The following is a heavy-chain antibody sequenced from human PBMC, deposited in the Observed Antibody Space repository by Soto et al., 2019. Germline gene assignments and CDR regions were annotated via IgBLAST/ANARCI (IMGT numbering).Heavy chain of an antibody. CDR3: ARDRAIFGVVYYGMDV. CDR2: INPSGGST. V-gene: IGHV1-46*01. J-gene: IGHJ6*02. D-gene: IGHD3-3*01. Sequence: VASVKVSCKASGYTFTSYYMHWVRQAPGQGLEWMGIINPSGGSTSYAQKFQGRVTMTRDTSTSTVYMELSSLRSEDTAVYYCARDRAIFGVVYYGMDVWGQGTTVTVSS. CDR1: GYTFTSYY.